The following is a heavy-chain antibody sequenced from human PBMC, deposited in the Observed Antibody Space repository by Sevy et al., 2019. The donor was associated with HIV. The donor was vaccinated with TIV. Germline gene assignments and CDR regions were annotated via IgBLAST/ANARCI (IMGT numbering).Heavy chain of an antibody. CDR3: ARIAAAGPHDAFDI. D-gene: IGHD6-13*01. V-gene: IGHV3-48*03. J-gene: IGHJ3*02. Sequence: GGSLRLSCAASGFTFSSYEMNWVRQAPGKGLEWVSYISSSGSTIYYADSVKGRFTISRDNAKNSLYLQMNSLRAEDTAGYYCARIAAAGPHDAFDIWGQGTMVTVSS. CDR1: GFTFSSYE. CDR2: ISSSGSTI.